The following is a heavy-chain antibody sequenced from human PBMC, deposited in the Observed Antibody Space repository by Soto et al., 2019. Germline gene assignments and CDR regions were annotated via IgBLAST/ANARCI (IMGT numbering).Heavy chain of an antibody. CDR2: VYYSGHA. D-gene: IGHD2-21*01. CDR1: DGSISDYN. J-gene: IGHJ6*02. Sequence: QVQLQESGPGLVKPSETLSLTCAVSDGSISDYNWSWIRQPPGGGLEWIGNVYYSGHATYNSSLKGGVTISIDTSTNQFSLRLTSVTAADTAVYYCAGIAYGDYEELAVWGQGATVTVS. V-gene: IGHV4-59*01. CDR3: AGIAYGDYEELAV.